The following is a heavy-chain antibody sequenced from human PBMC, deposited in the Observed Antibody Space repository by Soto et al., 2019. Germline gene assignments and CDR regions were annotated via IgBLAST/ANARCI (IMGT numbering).Heavy chain of an antibody. Sequence: EVQLVESGGGLVQPGGSLRLSCAASGFTFSSYWMNWVRQAPGKGLEWVSSISSSSSYIYYADSVKGRFTISRDNAKNSLYLQMNSLRAEDTAVYYCAKPYDSSGYYRNWYFDLWGRGTLVTVSS. CDR1: GFTFSSYW. D-gene: IGHD3-22*01. V-gene: IGHV3-21*01. CDR2: ISSSSSYI. J-gene: IGHJ2*01. CDR3: AKPYDSSGYYRNWYFDL.